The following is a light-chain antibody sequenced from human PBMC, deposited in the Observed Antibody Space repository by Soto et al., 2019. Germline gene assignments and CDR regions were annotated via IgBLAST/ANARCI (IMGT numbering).Light chain of an antibody. CDR1: QGISSY. V-gene: IGKV1-8*01. CDR2: AAS. Sequence: AIRMTQSPSSFSASTGDRVTITCRASQGISSYLAWYQQKPEKAPKSLIYAASSLQSGVPSRFSGSGSGTDLTITISSLQPEDCETYYGQQYNSYPFTFGQGTRLEIK. J-gene: IGKJ5*01. CDR3: QQYNSYPFT.